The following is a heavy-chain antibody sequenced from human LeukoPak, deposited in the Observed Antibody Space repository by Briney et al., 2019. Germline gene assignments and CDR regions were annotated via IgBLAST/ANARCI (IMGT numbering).Heavy chain of an antibody. CDR3: ARTLYYYDSSGYYSNGYYYYYGMDV. CDR2: IYYSGST. V-gene: IGHV4-59*01. J-gene: IGHJ6*02. D-gene: IGHD3-22*01. Sequence: SETLSHSCTVCGGSISSYYWSWIRQPPGKGLEWIGYIYYSGSTNYNPSLKSRVTISVDTSKNQFALNLSSVTAADTAVYYCARTLYYYDSSGYYSNGYYYYYGMDVWAQGTTVTVSS. CDR1: GGSISSYY.